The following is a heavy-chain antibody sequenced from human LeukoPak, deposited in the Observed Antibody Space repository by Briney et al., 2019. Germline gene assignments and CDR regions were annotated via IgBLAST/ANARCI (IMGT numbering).Heavy chain of an antibody. CDR3: ASRPLPWSHWRWFDP. J-gene: IGHJ5*02. V-gene: IGHV4-34*01. D-gene: IGHD4-23*01. CDR2: INHSGST. Sequence: SETLSLTCAVYGGSFSGYYWSWIRQPPGKGLEWIGEINHSGSTNYNPSLKSRVTISVDTSKNQFSLKLSSVTAADTAVYYCASRPLPWSHWRWFDPWGQGTLVTVSS. CDR1: GGSFSGYY.